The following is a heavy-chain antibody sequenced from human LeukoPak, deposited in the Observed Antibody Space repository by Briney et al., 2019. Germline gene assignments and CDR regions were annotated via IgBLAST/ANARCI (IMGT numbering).Heavy chain of an antibody. CDR3: ARAVNYDFWSGSGNWFDP. Sequence: SVKVSCKASGYTFTGYYMHWVRQAPGQGLEWMGRINPNSGGTNYAQKFQGRVTMTRDTSISTAYMELSRLRSDDTAVYYCARAVNYDFWSGSGNWFDPWGQGTLVTVSS. CDR1: GYTFTGYY. D-gene: IGHD3-3*01. CDR2: INPNSGGT. J-gene: IGHJ5*02. V-gene: IGHV1-2*06.